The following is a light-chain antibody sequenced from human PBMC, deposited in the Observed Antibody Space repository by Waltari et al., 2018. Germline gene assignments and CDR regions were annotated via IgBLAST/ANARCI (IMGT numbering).Light chain of an antibody. CDR3: QQYYISPPT. Sequence: VLTQPPGTLSLSPGARATLCCSASQTVRTTYLAWYQQKPGQAPTLLMYWASSRASGIPDRFSGSGSGTDFSLTISSLEPEDFAVYYCQQYYISPPTFGRGTKVEIK. CDR1: QTVRTTY. CDR2: WAS. J-gene: IGKJ4*01. V-gene: IGKV3-20*01.